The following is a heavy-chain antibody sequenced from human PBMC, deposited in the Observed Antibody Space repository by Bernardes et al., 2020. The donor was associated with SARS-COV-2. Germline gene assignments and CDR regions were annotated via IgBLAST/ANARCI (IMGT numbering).Heavy chain of an antibody. J-gene: IGHJ6*04. CDR2: VSTDGSTT. V-gene: IGHV3-74*01. CDR1: GLTFSTYC. D-gene: IGHD3-22*01. Sequence: GGSLRLSCAASGLTFSTYCMHWVRHAPGKGLVWVSRVSTDGSTTYYADSVKGRFTVSRDNAKNTLYLQMNSLRAEDTAVYYCARGRASYSSASGICYYTSTMDGWGKGTTVTFSS. CDR3: ARGRASYSSASGICYYTSTMDG.